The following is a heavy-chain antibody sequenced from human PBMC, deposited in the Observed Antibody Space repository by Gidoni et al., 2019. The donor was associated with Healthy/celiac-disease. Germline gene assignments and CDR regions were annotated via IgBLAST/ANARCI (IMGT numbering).Heavy chain of an antibody. CDR3: ARYSRGIAAAGGYYFDY. CDR2: IDYSGST. CDR1: GGSISSSSYY. Sequence: QLQLQESGPGRGKPSKTLSLPSTVSGGSISSSSYYWGWIRHPPGKGLGWIGSIDYSGSTHYNPSLKSRVTISVDTSKNQFSLQLSSGLAADPAGYYCARYSRGIAAAGGYYFDYWGQGTLVTVSS. J-gene: IGHJ4*02. V-gene: IGHV4-39*07. D-gene: IGHD6-13*01.